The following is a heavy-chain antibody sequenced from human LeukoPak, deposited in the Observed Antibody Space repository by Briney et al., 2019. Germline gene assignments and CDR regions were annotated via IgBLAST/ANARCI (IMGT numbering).Heavy chain of an antibody. CDR3: ARYSSGWKSFDY. Sequence: ESGPALVKPTQTLTLTCTFSGFSLTTSGMCASWIRQPPGKALEWLARIDWDDDKFYSTSLKTRLTISKDTSKNQVVLTMTNMDPVDTATYYCARYSSGWKSFDYWGQGTLVTVSS. CDR2: IDWDDDK. J-gene: IGHJ4*02. CDR1: GFSLTTSGMC. D-gene: IGHD6-19*01. V-gene: IGHV2-70*17.